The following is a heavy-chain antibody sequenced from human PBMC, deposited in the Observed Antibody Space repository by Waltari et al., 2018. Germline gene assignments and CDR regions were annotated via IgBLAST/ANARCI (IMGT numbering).Heavy chain of an antibody. CDR3: ARGTAVAGSGWFDP. CDR2: FIPILRIA. CDR1: GGTFSSYT. D-gene: IGHD6-19*01. V-gene: IGHV1-69*02. Sequence: QVQLVQSGAEVKKPGSSVKVSCKASGGTFSSYTISWVRQAPGQGLEWMGRFIPILRIANYAQKFQGRVTITADKSTSTAYMELSSLRSEDTAVYYCARGTAVAGSGWFDPWGQGTLVTVSS. J-gene: IGHJ5*02.